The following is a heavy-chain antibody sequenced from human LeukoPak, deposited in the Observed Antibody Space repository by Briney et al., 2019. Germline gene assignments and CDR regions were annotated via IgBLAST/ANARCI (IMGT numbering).Heavy chain of an antibody. CDR1: GFTFSSYA. D-gene: IGHD3-22*01. J-gene: IGHJ4*02. CDR3: AKDTRYYYDSSGYFVY. V-gene: IGHV3-23*01. CDR2: ISGSGGST. Sequence: GGSLRLSCAASGFTFSSYAMSSGRQAPRKGLEWVSAISGSGGSTYYADSVKGRFTISRDNSKNTLYLQMNSLRAEDTAVYYCAKDTRYYYDSSGYFVYWGQGPLVTVSS.